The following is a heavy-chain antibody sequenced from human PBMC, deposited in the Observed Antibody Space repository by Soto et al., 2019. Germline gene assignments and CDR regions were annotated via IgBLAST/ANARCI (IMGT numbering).Heavy chain of an antibody. CDR2: ISAYNGNT. V-gene: IGHV1-18*01. D-gene: IGHD3-9*01. J-gene: IGHJ6*02. CDR3: ARVEMSSEKLRYFDWLFDYYGMDV. CDR1: GYTFTSYG. Sequence: ASVKVSCKASGYTFTSYGISWVRQAPGQGLEWMGWISAYNGNTNYAQKLQGRVTMTTDTSTSTAYMELSSLRSEDTAVYYCARVEMSSEKLRYFDWLFDYYGMDVWGQGTTVTVSS.